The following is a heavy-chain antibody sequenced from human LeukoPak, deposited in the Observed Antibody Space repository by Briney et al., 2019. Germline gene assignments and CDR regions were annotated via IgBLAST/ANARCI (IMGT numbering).Heavy chain of an antibody. CDR3: TRETGANYDPGAFDV. Sequence: ASVKVSCKASGYSFTAYYIHWVRRAPGQGLEWMGWINPKSGGTDSAEKFGGRVTMSRDTSLRTSYLEVRRLKSDGTAVYYCTRETGANYDPGAFDVWGQGTMVTVSS. CDR2: INPKSGGT. J-gene: IGHJ3*01. V-gene: IGHV1-2*02. D-gene: IGHD3-3*01. CDR1: GYSFTAYY.